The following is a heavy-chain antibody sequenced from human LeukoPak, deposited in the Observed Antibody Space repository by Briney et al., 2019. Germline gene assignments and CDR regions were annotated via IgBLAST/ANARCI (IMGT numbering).Heavy chain of an antibody. CDR2: IYYSGST. CDR1: GGSIRNYY. CDR3: AKSNGYGLVDI. J-gene: IGHJ3*02. Sequence: PSETLSLTCTVSGGSIRNYYWSWIRQPPGKGLEWIGYIYYSGSTNYNPSLKSRVTMSVDTSKNQFSLKLSSVTAADTAVYYCAKSNGYGLVDIWGQGTMVTVSS. D-gene: IGHD3-10*01. V-gene: IGHV4-59*12.